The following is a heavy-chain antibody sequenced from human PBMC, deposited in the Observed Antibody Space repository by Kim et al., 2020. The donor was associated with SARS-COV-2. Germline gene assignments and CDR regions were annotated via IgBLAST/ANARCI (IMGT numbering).Heavy chain of an antibody. Sequence: GGSLRLSCAASGFTFNSYAMSWVRLAPGKGLEWVSVISCAGHTVYYVNAVKGRFTISRDNSKNTLYLQMNSLRAEDTAVYYCAREHYDSGNYGAWGQGTRVPVPA. V-gene: IGHV3-23*01. D-gene: IGHD3-10*01. CDR2: ISCAGHTV. CDR3: AREHYDSGNYGA. CDR1: GFTFNSYA. J-gene: IGHJ5*02.